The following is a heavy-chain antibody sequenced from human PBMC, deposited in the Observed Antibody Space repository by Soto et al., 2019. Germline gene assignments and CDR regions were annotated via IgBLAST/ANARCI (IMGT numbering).Heavy chain of an antibody. D-gene: IGHD5-12*01. Sequence: GGSLRLSCAASGFTFSSFALNWVRQAPGKGLEWVSIISPDGIRTDYTDSVKGRFTISRDNSKNTLYLQMNSLRAEDTAVYYCAKGHTRDGYNHWGQGTLVTVSS. CDR3: AKGHTRDGYNH. J-gene: IGHJ5*02. CDR1: GFTFSSFA. V-gene: IGHV3-23*01. CDR2: ISPDGIRT.